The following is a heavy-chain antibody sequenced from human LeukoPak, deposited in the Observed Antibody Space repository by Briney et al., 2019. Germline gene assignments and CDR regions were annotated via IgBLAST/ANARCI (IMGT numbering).Heavy chain of an antibody. CDR1: GGSISGYY. V-gene: IGHV4-4*07. CDR3: EGHRHGLSGYDDS. D-gene: IGHD5-12*01. Sequence: SETLSLTCTVSGGSISGYYCNWDRQPAGKGLEWIGRIHSSGNTGHNPSLRSRVTMSGTTPRTTCSVRITSVTAAAAPVYYCEGHRHGLSGYDDSWGQGTLVTVFS. J-gene: IGHJ1*01. CDR2: IHSSGNT.